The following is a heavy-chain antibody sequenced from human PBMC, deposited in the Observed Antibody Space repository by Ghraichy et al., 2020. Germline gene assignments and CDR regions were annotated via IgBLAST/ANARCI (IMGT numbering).Heavy chain of an antibody. J-gene: IGHJ5*02. CDR2: IWYDGSNK. Sequence: GGSLRLSCAASGFTFSSYGMHWVRQAPGKGLEWVAVIWYDGSNKYYADSVKGRFTISRDNSKNTLYLQMNSLRAEDTAVYYCARLGGYCSSTSCYREDNWFDPWGQGILVTVSS. D-gene: IGHD2-2*03. CDR3: ARLGGYCSSTSCYREDNWFDP. CDR1: GFTFSSYG. V-gene: IGHV3-33*01.